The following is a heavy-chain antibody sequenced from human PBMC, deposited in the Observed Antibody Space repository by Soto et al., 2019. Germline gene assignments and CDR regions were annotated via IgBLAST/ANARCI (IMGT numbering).Heavy chain of an antibody. D-gene: IGHD2-8*01. CDR1: GYSFTDYH. V-gene: IGHV1-2*04. CDR3: ARGDSTDCSNGVCSFFYNHDMDV. Sequence: GASVKVSCKASGYSFTDYHIHWVRQAPGQGLEWLGRINPKSGGTSTAQKFQGWVTMTTDTSISTASMELTRLTSDDTSIYYCARGDSTDCSNGVCSFFYNHDMDVWGQGTTVTVSS. CDR2: INPKSGGT. J-gene: IGHJ6*02.